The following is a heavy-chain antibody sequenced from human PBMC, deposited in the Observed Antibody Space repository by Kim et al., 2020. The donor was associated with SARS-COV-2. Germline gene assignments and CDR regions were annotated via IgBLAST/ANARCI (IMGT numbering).Heavy chain of an antibody. CDR3: MRGRGNDWFQVPDF. CDR1: GYTFNTHA. D-gene: IGHD3-10*01. J-gene: IGHJ4*02. Sequence: ASVKVSCKTSGYTFNTHAIAWMRQAPGQGLEWMGLINTNTGNPTYAQAFTGRFVFSLDTSVSTAYLQIDRLRAEDTAIYYCMRGRGNDWFQVPDFWGQGTLVFVSS. CDR2: INTNTGNP. V-gene: IGHV7-4-1*01.